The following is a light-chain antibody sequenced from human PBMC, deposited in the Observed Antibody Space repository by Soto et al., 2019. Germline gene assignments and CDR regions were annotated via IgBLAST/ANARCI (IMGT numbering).Light chain of an antibody. CDR1: SSNIGSNI. Sequence: QSVLTLTPSASGTPGQRVTISCSGSSSNIGSNIVNWYQQLPGTAPKLLIYSNSQRPSGVPDRFSASKSGSSASLAISGLQSEDEADYYCAAWDDSLNAYVFGTGTKVTVL. V-gene: IGLV1-44*01. CDR2: SNS. J-gene: IGLJ1*01. CDR3: AAWDDSLNAYV.